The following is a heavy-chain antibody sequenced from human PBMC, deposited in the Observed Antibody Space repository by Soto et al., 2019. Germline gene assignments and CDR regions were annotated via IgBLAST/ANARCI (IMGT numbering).Heavy chain of an antibody. CDR3: ASGAGRSHGENSFDV. V-gene: IGHV4-39*01. CDR2: IYYSGST. CDR1: GASISTTSYY. Sequence: SETLSLTCAFSGASISTTSYYCVWIRQPPWKGLEWIGTIYYSGSTYYSPSLKSRVTMSLDTSNNQFSLRLTSVTAADTALYFCASGAGRSHGENSFDVGGQRTMAT. D-gene: IGHD4-17*01. J-gene: IGHJ3*01.